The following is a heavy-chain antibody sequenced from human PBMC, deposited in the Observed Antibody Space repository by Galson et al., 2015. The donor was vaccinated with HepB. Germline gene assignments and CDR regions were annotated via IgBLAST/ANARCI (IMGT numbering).Heavy chain of an antibody. CDR3: ARARRIQLSTTPFDY. V-gene: IGHV1-2*02. Sequence: SVKVSCKASGFSFTGYYIHWVRQAPGQGLEWLGWINPYNGGTNHAQNFQGRVTMTSDKSIRTAYMELSGLRFDDTAIYYCARARRIQLSTTPFDYWGQGALVTVSS. D-gene: IGHD5-18*01. CDR2: INPYNGGT. CDR1: GFSFTGYY. J-gene: IGHJ4*02.